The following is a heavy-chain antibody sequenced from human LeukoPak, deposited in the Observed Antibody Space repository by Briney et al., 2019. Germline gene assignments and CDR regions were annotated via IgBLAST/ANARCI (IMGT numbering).Heavy chain of an antibody. V-gene: IGHV1-69*01. CDR1: GGTFSSYA. J-gene: IGHJ4*02. Sequence: VASVKVSCKASGGTFSSYAISWVRQAPGQGLEWMGGIIPIFGTANYAQKFQGRVTITADESTSTAYMELSSLRSEDTAVYYCARDSGHSSGFDYWGQGTLVTVSS. CDR2: IIPIFGTA. CDR3: ARDSGHSSGFDY. D-gene: IGHD6-25*01.